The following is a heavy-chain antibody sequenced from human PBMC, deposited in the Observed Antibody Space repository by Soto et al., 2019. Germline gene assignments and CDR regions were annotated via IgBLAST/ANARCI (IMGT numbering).Heavy chain of an antibody. J-gene: IGHJ4*02. V-gene: IGHV1-69*01. Sequence: QVHLVQSGAEVKKPGSSVKVSCKASGGTFSSYAISWVRQAPGQGLEWMGGFIPIFGTTNYAQKFQGRGTITADESTSTAYMELSSLRSEDTAVYYCTRDRGRRYNDGSGYYYSAYWGQGTLVTVSS. CDR2: FIPIFGTT. CDR1: GGTFSSYA. CDR3: TRDRGRRYNDGSGYYYSAY. D-gene: IGHD3-22*01.